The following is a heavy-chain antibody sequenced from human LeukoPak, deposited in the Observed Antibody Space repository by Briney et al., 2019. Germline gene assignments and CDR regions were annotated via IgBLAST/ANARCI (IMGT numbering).Heavy chain of an antibody. Sequence: TGGSLRLSCAASGFTFSSYGMHWVRQAPGKGLEGVAFIRYDGSNKYYADSVKGRFTISRDNSKNTLYLQMTSLRAEDTAVYYCAKDAPSYYYDSSGYFDHWGQGTLVTVSS. CDR2: IRYDGSNK. V-gene: IGHV3-30*02. D-gene: IGHD3-22*01. CDR3: AKDAPSYYYDSSGYFDH. J-gene: IGHJ4*02. CDR1: GFTFSSYG.